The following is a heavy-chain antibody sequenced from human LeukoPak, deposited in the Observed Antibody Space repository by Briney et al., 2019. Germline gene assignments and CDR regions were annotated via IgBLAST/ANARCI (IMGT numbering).Heavy chain of an antibody. Sequence: PGGSLRLSCSASGFNFSDYAMSWVRQAPGKGLEWVGLIRSKAYGGTTEYAASVKGRFTISRDDSKSIAYLQMNSLKTEDTAMYYCTNPGRMSGRFYAFDIWGQGTMVTVSS. D-gene: IGHD2-8*01. CDR2: IRSKAYGGTT. J-gene: IGHJ3*02. CDR3: TNPGRMSGRFYAFDI. V-gene: IGHV3-49*04. CDR1: GFNFSDYA.